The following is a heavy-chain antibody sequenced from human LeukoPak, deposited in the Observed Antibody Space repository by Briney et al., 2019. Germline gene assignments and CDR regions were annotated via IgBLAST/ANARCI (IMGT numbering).Heavy chain of an antibody. Sequence: SVNVSCKASGGTFSSYAISWVRQAPGQGLEWMGGIIPIFGTANYAQKFQGRVTITADESTSTAYMELSSLRSEDTAVYYCARGSAGELFLDYWGQGTLVTVSS. CDR2: IIPIFGTA. V-gene: IGHV1-69*13. CDR1: GGTFSSYA. CDR3: ARGSAGELFLDY. J-gene: IGHJ4*02. D-gene: IGHD3-10*01.